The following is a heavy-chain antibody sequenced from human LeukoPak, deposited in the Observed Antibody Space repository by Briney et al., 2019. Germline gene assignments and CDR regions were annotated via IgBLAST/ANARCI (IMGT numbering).Heavy chain of an antibody. CDR3: TRDPPISLVRGVGYWYFDL. J-gene: IGHJ2*01. V-gene: IGHV3-49*04. CDR2: IRSKIYGGTT. CDR1: GFPFRDYA. D-gene: IGHD3-10*01. Sequence: GGSLRLSCTASGFPFRDYAMSWVRQAPGKGLEWVGFIRSKIYGGTTEYAASVKGRFTISRDDSKSIAFLQMNSLKTDDTAVYFCTRDPPISLVRGVGYWYFDLWGRGTLVTVSA.